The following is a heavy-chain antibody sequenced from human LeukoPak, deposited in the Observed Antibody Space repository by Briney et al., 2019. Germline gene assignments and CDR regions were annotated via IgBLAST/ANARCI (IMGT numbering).Heavy chain of an antibody. CDR1: GGSINITPHY. CDR3: AKIVVSGTNWFDP. Sequence: SETLSLTCTISGGSINITPHYWGWVRQPPGRGLEWIGSISHSANTFFNPSLKSRISLSVDASRNQFSLKLNSVTAEDTAMYFCAKIVVSGTNWFDPWGQGSLVIVSS. CDR2: ISHSANT. V-gene: IGHV4-39*01. J-gene: IGHJ5*02. D-gene: IGHD6-19*01.